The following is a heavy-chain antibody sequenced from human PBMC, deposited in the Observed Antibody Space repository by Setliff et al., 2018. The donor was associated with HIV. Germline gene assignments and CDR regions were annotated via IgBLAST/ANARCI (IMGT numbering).Heavy chain of an antibody. V-gene: IGHV1-18*01. Sequence: ASVKVSCKASGYTFTNYGISWVRQAPGQGLEWMGWVSAYNGNTNYAQKLQGRVTMTTDTSTSTVYMELRSLRSDDTAVYYCARYDSSGGSCYLDYWGQGTLVTVSS. J-gene: IGHJ4*02. CDR1: GYTFTNYG. D-gene: IGHD3-22*01. CDR2: VSAYNGNT. CDR3: ARYDSSGGSCYLDY.